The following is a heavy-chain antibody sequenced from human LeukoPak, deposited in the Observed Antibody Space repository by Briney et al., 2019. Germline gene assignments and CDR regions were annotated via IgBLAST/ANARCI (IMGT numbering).Heavy chain of an antibody. CDR1: GFTFSTYG. CDR3: AKDKRVAAPNSPFDY. Sequence: PGGTLRLSCAASGFTFSTYGMGWVRQAPGKGLEWVSSITSSSSYIYYADSVKGRFTISRDNSKNTLYLQMDSLRAEDTAVYYCAKDKRVAAPNSPFDYWGQGTLVTVSS. CDR2: ITSSSSYI. J-gene: IGHJ4*02. D-gene: IGHD2-15*01. V-gene: IGHV3-21*01.